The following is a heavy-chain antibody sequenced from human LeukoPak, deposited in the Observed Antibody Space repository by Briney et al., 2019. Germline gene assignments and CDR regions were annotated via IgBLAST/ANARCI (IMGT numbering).Heavy chain of an antibody. Sequence: GASVKVSCKASGGTFSSYAISWVRQAPGQGLEWMGGIIPIFGTANYAQKFQGRVTITADESTSTAYMELSSLRSEDTAVYYCASRPTDIVVVPAQEWFDPWGQGTLVTVSS. CDR2: IIPIFGTA. V-gene: IGHV1-69*13. CDR3: ASRPTDIVVVPAQEWFDP. D-gene: IGHD2-2*01. CDR1: GGTFSSYA. J-gene: IGHJ5*02.